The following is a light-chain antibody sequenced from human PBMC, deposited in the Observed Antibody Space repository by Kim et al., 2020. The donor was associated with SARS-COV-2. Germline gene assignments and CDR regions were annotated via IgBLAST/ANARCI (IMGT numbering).Light chain of an antibody. CDR3: QTWGTGIPV. V-gene: IGLV4-69*01. CDR2: LNSDGSH. CDR1: SGHSNYA. Sequence: ASVKLACTLSSGHSNYAIAWHQQQPEKGPRYLMKLNSDGSHNKGDGIPDRFSGSSSGAERYLTISSLQSEDEADYYCQTWGTGIPVFGGGTKVTVL. J-gene: IGLJ3*02.